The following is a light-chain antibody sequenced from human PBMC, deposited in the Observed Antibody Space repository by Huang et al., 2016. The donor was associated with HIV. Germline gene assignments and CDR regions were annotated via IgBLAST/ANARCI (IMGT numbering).Light chain of an antibody. Sequence: EIVLTQSPDTLPLSPGERATVSCRASSSVSSNSLAWYQQKPGQSPRLLIYGASNRATGIPDRFTGSGSATEFTLTISRLEPEDFAMYYCQQYGSSPGTFGQGTKVEVK. V-gene: IGKV3-20*01. CDR3: QQYGSSPGT. J-gene: IGKJ1*01. CDR1: SSVSSNS. CDR2: GAS.